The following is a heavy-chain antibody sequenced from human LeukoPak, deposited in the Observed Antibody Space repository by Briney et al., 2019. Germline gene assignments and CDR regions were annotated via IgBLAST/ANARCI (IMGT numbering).Heavy chain of an antibody. CDR3: ARLAVAGPFDY. V-gene: IGHV4-34*01. Sequence: SETLSLTCAVYGGSFSGYYWSWIRQPPGKGLEWIGEINHSGSTNYNPSLESRVTISVDTSKNQFSLKLSSVTAADTAVYYCARLAVAGPFDYWGQGTLVTVSS. D-gene: IGHD6-19*01. CDR2: INHSGST. CDR1: GGSFSGYY. J-gene: IGHJ4*02.